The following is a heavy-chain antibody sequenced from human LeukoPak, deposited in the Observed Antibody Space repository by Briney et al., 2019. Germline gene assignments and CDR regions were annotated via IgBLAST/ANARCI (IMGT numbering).Heavy chain of an antibody. CDR2: IKQDGSEK. J-gene: IGHJ4*02. V-gene: IGHV3-7*01. D-gene: IGHD3-22*01. CDR3: ARDNQYYDSSEASG. Sequence: GGSLRLSCAASGFTFSSYWISWVRQAPGKGLEWVANIKQDGSEKYYVDSVKGRFTISRDNAKNSLYLQMNSLRAEDTAVYYCARDNQYYDSSEASGWGQGTLVTVSS. CDR1: GFTFSSYW.